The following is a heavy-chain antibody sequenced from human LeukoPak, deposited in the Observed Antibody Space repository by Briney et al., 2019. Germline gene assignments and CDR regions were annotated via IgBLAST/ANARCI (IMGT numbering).Heavy chain of an antibody. D-gene: IGHD6-13*01. V-gene: IGHV3-21*04. CDR3: AKGVGSSWLYYYYYMDV. Sequence: PGGSLRLSRAASGFTFSSYSMNWVRQAPGKGLEWVSSISSSSSYIYYADSLKGRFTISRDNSKNTLYLQMNSLRAEDTAVYYCAKGVGSSWLYYYYYMDVWGKGTTVTVSS. CDR1: GFTFSSYS. CDR2: ISSSSSYI. J-gene: IGHJ6*03.